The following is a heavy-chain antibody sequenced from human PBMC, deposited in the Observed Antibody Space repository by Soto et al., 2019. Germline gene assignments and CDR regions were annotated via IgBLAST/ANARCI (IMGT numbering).Heavy chain of an antibody. V-gene: IGHV4-39*01. D-gene: IGHD6-13*01. CDR2: IYYSGST. CDR3: ARHVQRAAAAGPFDY. Sequence: SETLSLTCTVSGGSISSSSYYWGWIRQPPGKGLEWIGSIYYSGSTYYNPSLKSRVTISVDTSKNQFSLRLSSVTAADTAVYYCARHVQRAAAAGPFDYWGQGTLVTVSS. J-gene: IGHJ4*02. CDR1: GGSISSSSYY.